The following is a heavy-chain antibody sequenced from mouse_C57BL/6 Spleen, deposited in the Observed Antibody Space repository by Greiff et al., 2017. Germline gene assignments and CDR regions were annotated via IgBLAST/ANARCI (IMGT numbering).Heavy chain of an antibody. V-gene: IGHV5-17*01. J-gene: IGHJ4*01. CDR2: ISSGSSTI. CDR1: GFTFSDYG. Sequence: EVQLQESGGGLVKPGGSLKLSCAASGFTFSDYGMHWVRQAPEKGLEWVAYISSGSSTIYYADTVKGRFTISRDNAKNTLFLQMTSLRSEDTAMYYCARDYGNYDYYAMDYWGQGTSVTVSS. D-gene: IGHD2-1*01. CDR3: ARDYGNYDYYAMDY.